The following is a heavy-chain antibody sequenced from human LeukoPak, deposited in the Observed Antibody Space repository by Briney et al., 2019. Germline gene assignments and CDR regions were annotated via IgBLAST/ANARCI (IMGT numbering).Heavy chain of an antibody. D-gene: IGHD3-22*01. Sequence: SETLSLTCTVSGGSVSPYYWSWFRQPPGKGLEYIGYIYYSGNTDYNPSLRSRLTISVDTSKNQLSPTLSSVTAADTAVYYCARHENGGYYSVWGQGTLVTVSS. J-gene: IGHJ4*02. CDR2: IYYSGNT. CDR3: ARHENGGYYSV. CDR1: GGSVSPYY. V-gene: IGHV4-59*08.